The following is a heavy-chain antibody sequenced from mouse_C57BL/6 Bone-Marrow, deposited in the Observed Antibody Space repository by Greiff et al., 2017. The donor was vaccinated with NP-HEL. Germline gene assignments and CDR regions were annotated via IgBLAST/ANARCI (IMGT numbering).Heavy chain of an antibody. CDR1: GYTFTSYW. D-gene: IGHD1-1*01. V-gene: IGHV1-64*01. CDR3: VVTTVGYYFDY. J-gene: IGHJ2*01. Sequence: QVQLKQPGAELVKPGASVKLSCKASGYTFTSYWMHWVKQRPGQGLEWIGMIHPNSGSTNYNEKFKSKATLTVDKSSSTAYMQLSSLTSEDSAVYYCVVTTVGYYFDYWGQGTTLTVSS. CDR2: IHPNSGST.